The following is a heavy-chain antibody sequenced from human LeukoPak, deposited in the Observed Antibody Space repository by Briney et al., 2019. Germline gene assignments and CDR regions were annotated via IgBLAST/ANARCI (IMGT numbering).Heavy chain of an antibody. V-gene: IGHV3-23*01. CDR3: AKSPRGYNYYMDV. D-gene: IGHD3-10*01. J-gene: IGHJ6*03. CDR1: GFTFRTCA. Sequence: HPGGSLRLSCAVSGFTFRTCAMSWVRQAPGKGLEWVSVISGGAVSIYYADSVKGRFTISRDNSNNTLYLQMNSLRAEDTAVYYCAKSPRGYNYYMDVWGKGTTVTVSS. CDR2: ISGGAVSI.